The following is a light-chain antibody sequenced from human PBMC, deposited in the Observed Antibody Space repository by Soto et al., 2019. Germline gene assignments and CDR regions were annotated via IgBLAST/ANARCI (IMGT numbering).Light chain of an antibody. J-gene: IGKJ5*01. CDR3: QQRSNWPT. Sequence: VVAQSRGNLSGARGESRSRTCTAHQSVSSYLAWYQQKPGQAPRLLIYASSNRATGIPARFSGSGSGTDFTLSILSLEPEEFAVYYCQQRSNWPTFGQGTRLEI. V-gene: IGKV3-11*01. CDR2: ASS. CDR1: QSVSSY.